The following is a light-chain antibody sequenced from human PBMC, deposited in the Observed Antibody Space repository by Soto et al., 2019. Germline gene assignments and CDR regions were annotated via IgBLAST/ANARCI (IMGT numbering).Light chain of an antibody. CDR2: AAS. CDR1: QSVSSGS. J-gene: IGKJ1*01. CDR3: QQYHNSPRT. V-gene: IGKV3-20*01. Sequence: EIVLTQSPGAVALCPGERATLSCRASQSVSSGSLAWYQQKPGQAPRLLIYAASARATGIPDRFSGSGSGTDFTLTVSRLEPEDFAVYYCQQYHNSPRTFGQGTKVDIQ.